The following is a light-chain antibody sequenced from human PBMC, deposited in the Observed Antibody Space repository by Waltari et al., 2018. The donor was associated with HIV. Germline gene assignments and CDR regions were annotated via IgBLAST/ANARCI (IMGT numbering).Light chain of an antibody. CDR3: RSYAGSSTPFV. V-gene: IGLV2-23*02. J-gene: IGLJ1*01. Sequence: QSALTQPASVSGSPGQSITISCTGTSSDVGSYNLVSWYQQYPGKVPKLMIYEVSKLPSWVSNRFSGSKSGNTASLTISGLQAEDEADYYCRSYAGSSTPFVFGTATKVTVL. CDR1: SSDVGSYNL. CDR2: EVS.